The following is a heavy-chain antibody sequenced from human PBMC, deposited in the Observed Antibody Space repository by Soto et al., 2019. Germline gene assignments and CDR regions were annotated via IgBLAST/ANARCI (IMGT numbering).Heavy chain of an antibody. D-gene: IGHD3-22*01. V-gene: IGHV4-39*01. CDR1: GGSISITTHY. Sequence: SETLSLTCTVSGGSISITTHYWGCIRQSPGKGLEWIGSVYYNGNMYYNPSLKSRVTMSVDTSKNQFSLDLRSVTAADTAVYYCARRKGYDSSTYYFDYWGQGILVTVSS. CDR3: ARRKGYDSSTYYFDY. J-gene: IGHJ4*02. CDR2: VYYNGNM.